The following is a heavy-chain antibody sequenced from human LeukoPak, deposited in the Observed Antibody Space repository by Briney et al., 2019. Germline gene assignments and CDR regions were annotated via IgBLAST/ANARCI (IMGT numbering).Heavy chain of an antibody. Sequence: PSETLSLTCAVYGGSFSGYYWSWIGQPPGKGLEWIGEINHSGSTNYNPSLKSRVTISVDTSKNQFSLKLSSVTAADTAVYYCARTRRTTVTFYYYYGMDVWGQGTTVTVSS. CDR3: ARTRRTTVTFYYYYGMDV. V-gene: IGHV4-34*01. J-gene: IGHJ6*02. CDR1: GGSFSGYY. CDR2: INHSGST. D-gene: IGHD4-17*01.